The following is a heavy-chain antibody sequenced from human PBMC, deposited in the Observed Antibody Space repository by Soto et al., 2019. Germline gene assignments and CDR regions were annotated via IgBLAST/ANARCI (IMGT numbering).Heavy chain of an antibody. CDR1: GYTFTSYT. Sequence: GASVKVSCKASGYTFTSYTIHWVRQAPGQRLEWMGWINAGDGNTIYSQNFQDRVSITRATSASTAYMELSSLRSEDTAVYYCARDRDSGTYVDYWGQGTLVTVSS. V-gene: IGHV1-3*01. J-gene: IGHJ4*02. CDR2: INAGDGNT. CDR3: ARDRDSGTYVDY. D-gene: IGHD1-26*01.